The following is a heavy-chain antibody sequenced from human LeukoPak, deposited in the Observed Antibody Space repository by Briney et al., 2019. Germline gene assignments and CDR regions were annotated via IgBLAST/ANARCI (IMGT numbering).Heavy chain of an antibody. CDR2: IYYSGST. CDR1: GGSISSYY. J-gene: IGHJ5*02. Sequence: SETLSLTCTVSGGSISSYYWSWIRQPPGKGLEWIGYIYYSGSTNYNPSLKSRVTISVDTSKNQFSLKLSSVTAADTAVYYCAREIHLVVAATPIRWFDPWGQGTLVTVSS. D-gene: IGHD2-15*01. V-gene: IGHV4-59*01. CDR3: AREIHLVVAATPIRWFDP.